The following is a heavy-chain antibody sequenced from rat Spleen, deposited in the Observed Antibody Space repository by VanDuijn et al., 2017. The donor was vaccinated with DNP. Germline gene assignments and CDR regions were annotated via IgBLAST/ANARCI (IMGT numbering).Heavy chain of an antibody. CDR2: INTDGGNT. CDR3: TIYNNWYFDF. CDR1: GFTFSTYW. Sequence: EVQLVETGGGLVQPGRSLKLSCVASGFTFSTYWMYWIRQAPGKGLEWVASINTDGGNTYYPDSVKGRFTISRDNAKITLYLQMDSLRSEDTATYYCTIYNNWYFDFWGPGTMVTVSS. J-gene: IGHJ1*01. D-gene: IGHD1-10*01. V-gene: IGHV5-58*01.